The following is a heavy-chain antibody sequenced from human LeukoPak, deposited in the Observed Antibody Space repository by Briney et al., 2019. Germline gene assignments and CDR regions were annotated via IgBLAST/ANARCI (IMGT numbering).Heavy chain of an antibody. CDR3: ARQGMTTATFDY. J-gene: IGHJ4*02. CDR1: GGSISRYY. CDR2: VYYSGST. D-gene: IGHD4-17*01. V-gene: IGHV4-59*08. Sequence: PSETLSLTCSVSGGSISRYYWSCIRQPPGKGMEWIGYVYYSGSTSYNPSLKCRVTISVDTSKNQFSLRLSSVTAADTAVYYCARQGMTTATFDYWGQGTLVTVSA.